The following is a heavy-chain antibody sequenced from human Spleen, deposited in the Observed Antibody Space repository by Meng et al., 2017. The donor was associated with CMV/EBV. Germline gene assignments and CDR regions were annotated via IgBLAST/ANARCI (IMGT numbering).Heavy chain of an antibody. V-gene: IGHV1-69*05. Sequence: FHNCAISWVRQAPGQGLEWMGGFVPVFGAPGYAQRFQDGLTIATDESTSSASMELSGLRFEDTAVYFCARGPKIPLGGVNLWPLEHWGQGSLVTVSS. CDR3: ARGPKIPLGGVNLWPLEH. CDR2: FVPVFGAP. J-gene: IGHJ4*02. D-gene: IGHD1-26*01. CDR1: FHNCA.